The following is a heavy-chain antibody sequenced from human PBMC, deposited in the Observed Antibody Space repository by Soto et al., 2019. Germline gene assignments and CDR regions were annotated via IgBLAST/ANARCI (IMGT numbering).Heavy chain of an antibody. CDR3: ARDLAAADY. V-gene: IGHV1-2*04. Sequence: GASVKVSCKASGYTFTGYYMHWVRQAPGQGLEWMGWINPNSGGTNYAQKFQGWVTMTRDTSISTAYMDLSSLRSDDTAVYYCARDLAAADYWGQGTLVTVSS. J-gene: IGHJ4*02. D-gene: IGHD6-13*01. CDR1: GYTFTGYY. CDR2: INPNSGGT.